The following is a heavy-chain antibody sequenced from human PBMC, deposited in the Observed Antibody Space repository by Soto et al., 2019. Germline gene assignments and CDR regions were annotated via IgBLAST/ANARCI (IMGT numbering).Heavy chain of an antibody. CDR3: ASLERAYSSGPDAFDI. J-gene: IGHJ3*02. CDR2: IYPGDSDT. D-gene: IGHD6-19*01. CDR1: GYSFTSYW. Sequence: GESLKISCKGSGYSFTSYWIGWVRQMPGKGLEWMGIIYPGDSDTRYSPSFQGQVTISADKSISTAYLQWSSLKASDTAMYYCASLERAYSSGPDAFDIWGQGTMVTVSS. V-gene: IGHV5-51*01.